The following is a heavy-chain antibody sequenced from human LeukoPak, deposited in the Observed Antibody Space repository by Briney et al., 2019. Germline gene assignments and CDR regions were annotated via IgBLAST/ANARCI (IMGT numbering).Heavy chain of an antibody. V-gene: IGHV3-23*01. J-gene: IGHJ6*03. Sequence: GGSLRLSCAASGFTFSSYAMSWVRQAPGKGLEWVSAISGSGGSTYYADSVKGRFTISRDNSKNTLYLQMNSLRAEDTAVYYCAQGGIVVVPAAIPRDYYYYMDVWGKGTTVTVSS. D-gene: IGHD2-2*02. CDR2: ISGSGGST. CDR1: GFTFSSYA. CDR3: AQGGIVVVPAAIPRDYYYYMDV.